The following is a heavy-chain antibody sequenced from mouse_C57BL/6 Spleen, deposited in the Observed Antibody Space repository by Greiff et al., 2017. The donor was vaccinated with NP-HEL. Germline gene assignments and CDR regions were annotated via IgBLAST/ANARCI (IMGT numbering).Heavy chain of an antibody. J-gene: IGHJ4*01. CDR1: GFTFSDYY. Sequence: EVHLVESGGGLVQPGGSLKLSCAASGFTFSDYYMYWVRQTPEKRLEWVAYISNGGGSTYYPDTVKGRFTISRDNAKNTLYLQMSRLKSEDTAMYYCARHEGSSGSYAMDYWGQGTSVTVSS. V-gene: IGHV5-12*01. CDR3: ARHEGSSGSYAMDY. CDR2: ISNGGGST. D-gene: IGHD3-2*02.